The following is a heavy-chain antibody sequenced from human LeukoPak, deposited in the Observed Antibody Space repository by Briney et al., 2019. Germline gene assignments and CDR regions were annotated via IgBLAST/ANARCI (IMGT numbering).Heavy chain of an antibody. D-gene: IGHD1-1*01. CDR3: ARDTTARYLDY. J-gene: IGHJ4*02. CDR2: IWYDGSNQ. V-gene: IGHV3-33*01. Sequence: GGSLRLSCAASGFSFRSHGMHWVRQAPGKGLEWVAVIWYDGSNQCYADSVKGRFTISRDNSKNMVFLQMNSLRDDDTAVYYCARDTTARYLDYWGQGTLVIVSS. CDR1: GFSFRSHG.